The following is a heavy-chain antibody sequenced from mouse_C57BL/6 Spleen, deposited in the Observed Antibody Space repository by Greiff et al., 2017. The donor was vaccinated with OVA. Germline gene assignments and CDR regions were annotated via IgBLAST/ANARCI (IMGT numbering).Heavy chain of an antibody. J-gene: IGHJ2*01. D-gene: IGHD2-1*01. Sequence: VQLQQSGPELVKPGASVKIPCKASGYTFTDYNLDWVKQSHGNSLEWIGDINPNNGGTNYNQKFKGKATLTVDKSSSTAYMELRSLTSEDTAVYYCARSAYGNYDYWGQGTTLTVSS. CDR2: INPNNGGT. CDR3: ARSAYGNYDY. V-gene: IGHV1-18*01. CDR1: GYTFTDYN.